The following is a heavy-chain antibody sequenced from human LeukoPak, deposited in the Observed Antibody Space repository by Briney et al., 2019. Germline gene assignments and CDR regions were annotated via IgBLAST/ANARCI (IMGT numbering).Heavy chain of an antibody. Sequence: GGSLRLSCAVSGFTFSSYAMSWVRQAPGRGLEWVSGISSSGGSTPHADSVKGRFTISRDNSKNMLYLQMNSLRAEDTAVYYCARGRKGAFDIWGQGTMVTVSS. V-gene: IGHV3-23*01. CDR1: GFTFSSYA. CDR3: ARGRKGAFDI. CDR2: ISSSGGST. J-gene: IGHJ3*02.